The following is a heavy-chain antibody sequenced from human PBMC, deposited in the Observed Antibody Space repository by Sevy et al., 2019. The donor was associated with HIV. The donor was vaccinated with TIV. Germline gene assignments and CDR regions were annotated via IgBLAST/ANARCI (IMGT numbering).Heavy chain of an antibody. V-gene: IGHV3-21*01. CDR3: AGVSGYSSGWYAFKGDAFDI. J-gene: IGHJ3*02. CDR2: ISSSSSYI. Sequence: GGSLRLSCAASGFTFSSYSMNWVRQAPGKGLEWVSSISSSSSYIYYADSVKGRFTISRDNAKNSLYLQMNSLRAEDTGVYYFAGVSGYSSGWYAFKGDAFDIWGQGTMVTLSS. CDR1: GFTFSSYS. D-gene: IGHD6-19*01.